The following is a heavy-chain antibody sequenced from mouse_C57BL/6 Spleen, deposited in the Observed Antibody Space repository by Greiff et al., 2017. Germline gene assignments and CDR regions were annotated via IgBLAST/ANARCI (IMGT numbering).Heavy chain of an antibody. V-gene: IGHV1-7*01. D-gene: IGHD4-1*01. Sequence: VQLQQSGAELAKPGSSVKLSCKASGYTFTSYWMHWVKQRPVQGLEWIGYINPSSGYTKYNQKFKDKATLTADKSSSTAYMQLSSLTYEDSAVYYGARRNWGSNPMDYWGQGTSVTVSS. J-gene: IGHJ4*01. CDR2: INPSSGYT. CDR1: GYTFTSYW. CDR3: ARRNWGSNPMDY.